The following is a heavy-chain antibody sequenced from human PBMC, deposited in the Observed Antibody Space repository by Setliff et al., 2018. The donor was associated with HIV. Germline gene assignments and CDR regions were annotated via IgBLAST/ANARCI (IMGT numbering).Heavy chain of an antibody. D-gene: IGHD3-22*01. CDR1: GGSISSGSYY. CDR3: ATYYYDSSGYQVDAFDI. V-gene: IGHV4-61*02. CDR2: IYTTGST. Sequence: SETLSLTCTVSGGSISSGSYYWSWIRQPPGKGLEWIGRIYTTGSTNYNPSLKSRVTISVDTSKNQFSLKLSSVTAADTAVYYCATYYYDSSGYQVDAFDIWGQGTMVTVSS. J-gene: IGHJ3*02.